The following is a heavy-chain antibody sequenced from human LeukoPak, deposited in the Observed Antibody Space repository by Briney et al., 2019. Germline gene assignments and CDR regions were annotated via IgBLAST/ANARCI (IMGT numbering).Heavy chain of an antibody. CDR3: ARASYDAFDI. CDR2: IYYSGST. Sequence: PSETLSLTCTVSGGSISSGGYYWSWIRQHPGKGLERIGYIYYSGSTYYNPSLKSRVTISVDTSKNQFSLKLSSVTAADTAVYYCARASYDAFDIWGQGTMVTVSS. V-gene: IGHV4-31*03. J-gene: IGHJ3*02. CDR1: GGSISSGGYY.